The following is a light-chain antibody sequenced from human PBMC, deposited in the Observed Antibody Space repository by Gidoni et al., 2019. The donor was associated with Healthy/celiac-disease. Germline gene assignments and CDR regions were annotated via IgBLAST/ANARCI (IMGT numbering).Light chain of an antibody. CDR2: DAS. CDR1: QSVSSY. Sequence: EIVLTQSPATLSLSPGERATLSCRASQSVSSYLAWYQQKPGQAPRLLIYDASKRATCIPSRFSGSGSGTDFTLTISILEPEDFAVYYCQHRSNWHTFGQGTRLEIK. J-gene: IGKJ5*01. CDR3: QHRSNWHT. V-gene: IGKV3-11*01.